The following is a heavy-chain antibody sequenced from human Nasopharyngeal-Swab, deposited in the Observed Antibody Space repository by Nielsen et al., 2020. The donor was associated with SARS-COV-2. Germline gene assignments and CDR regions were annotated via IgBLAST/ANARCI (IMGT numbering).Heavy chain of an antibody. V-gene: IGHV5-51*01. J-gene: IGHJ5*02. CDR1: GYSFTSYW. CDR3: ARRGYDYVWGSYRPESWFDP. Sequence: GESLKIFCKGSGYSFTSYWIGWVRQMPGKGLEWMGIIYPGDSDTRYSPSFQGQVTISADKSISTAYLQWSSLKASDTAMYYCARRGYDYVWGSYRPESWFDPWGQGTLVTVSS. CDR2: IYPGDSDT. D-gene: IGHD3-16*02.